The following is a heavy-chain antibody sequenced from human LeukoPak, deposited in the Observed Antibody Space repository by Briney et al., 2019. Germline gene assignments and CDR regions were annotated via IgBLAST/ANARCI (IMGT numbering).Heavy chain of an antibody. CDR1: GFTFISYA. CDR2: ISGSGGST. Sequence: PGGSLRLSCAASGFTFISYAMNWVRQAPGQGLEWVSAISGSGGSTYYADSVKGRFTISRDNSKNTLYLQMNSLRAEDTAVYYCAKDGAWLRFDDWGQGTLVTVSS. V-gene: IGHV3-23*01. J-gene: IGHJ4*02. CDR3: AKDGAWLRFDD. D-gene: IGHD5-12*01.